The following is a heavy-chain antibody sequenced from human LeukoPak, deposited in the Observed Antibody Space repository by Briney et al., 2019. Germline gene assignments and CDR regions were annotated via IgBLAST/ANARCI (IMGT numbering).Heavy chain of an antibody. J-gene: IGHJ3*02. CDR1: GFTFSDAW. V-gene: IGHV3-15*01. Sequence: GGSLRLSCAASGFTFSDAWMSWVRQAPGKGLEWVGRIKSKTDGGTTDYAAPVKGRFTISRDDSKNTLYLQMNSLKTEDTAVYYCTRLDGVAAFDIWGQGTMVTVSS. CDR3: TRLDGVAAFDI. CDR2: IKSKTDGGTT. D-gene: IGHD4-17*01.